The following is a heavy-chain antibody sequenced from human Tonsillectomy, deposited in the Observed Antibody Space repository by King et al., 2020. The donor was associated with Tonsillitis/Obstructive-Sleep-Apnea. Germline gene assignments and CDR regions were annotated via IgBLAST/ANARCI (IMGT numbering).Heavy chain of an antibody. J-gene: IGHJ4*02. V-gene: IGHV3-30*18. Sequence: VQLVESGGGVVQPGRSLRLSCASSGFTFSSYGMHWVRQAPGKGREWVAVISYDGSNKYYADSVKGRFTISRDNSKNTLYLQMNSLRAEDKAVYYCAKEERFLEWLFSYWGQGTLVTVSS. D-gene: IGHD3-3*01. CDR2: ISYDGSNK. CDR3: AKEERFLEWLFSY. CDR1: GFTFSSYG.